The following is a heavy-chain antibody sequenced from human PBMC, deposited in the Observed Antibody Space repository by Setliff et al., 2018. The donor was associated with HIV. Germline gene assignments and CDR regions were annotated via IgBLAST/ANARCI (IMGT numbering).Heavy chain of an antibody. CDR2: IYPGVSDT. J-gene: IGHJ3*02. D-gene: IGHD6-13*01. CDR3: ARHRHTAAGTLDAFDI. CDR1: GYTFTSYW. V-gene: IGHV5-51*01. Sequence: GESLKISCKGSGYTFTSYWIGWVRQMPGKGLEWMGIIYPGVSDTRYSPSFQGQVTISADKSINTAFLQWSSLKASDTAIYYCARHRHTAAGTLDAFDIWGRGTVVTVSS.